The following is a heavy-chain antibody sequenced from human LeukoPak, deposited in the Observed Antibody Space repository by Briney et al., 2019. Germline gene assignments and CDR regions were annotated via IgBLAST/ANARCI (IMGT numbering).Heavy chain of an antibody. CDR1: GFTFSSYG. Sequence: GGSLRLSCAASGFTFSSYGMSWVRQAPGKGLEWVSVIYSGGSTYYADSVKGRFTISRDNSKNTLYLQMNSLRAEDTAVYYCARDPASYDSSGLNDYWGQGTLVTVSS. J-gene: IGHJ4*02. D-gene: IGHD3-22*01. V-gene: IGHV3-66*01. CDR3: ARDPASYDSSGLNDY. CDR2: IYSGGST.